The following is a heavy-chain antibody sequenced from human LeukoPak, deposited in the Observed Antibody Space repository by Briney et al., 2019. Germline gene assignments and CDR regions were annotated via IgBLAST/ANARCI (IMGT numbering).Heavy chain of an antibody. CDR3: ARSRYRGYETPDY. V-gene: IGHV4-39*07. CDR1: GGSISSSSYY. J-gene: IGHJ4*02. Sequence: SETLSLTCTVSGGSISSSSYYWGWIRQPPGKGLEWIGSIYYSGSTYYNPSLKSRVTISVDTSKNQFSLKLSSVTAADTAVYYCARSRYRGYETPDYWGQGTLVTVSS. D-gene: IGHD5-12*01. CDR2: IYYSGST.